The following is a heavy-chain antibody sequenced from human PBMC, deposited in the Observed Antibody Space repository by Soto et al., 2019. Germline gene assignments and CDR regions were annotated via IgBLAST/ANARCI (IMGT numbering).Heavy chain of an antibody. CDR2: ISYDGSNK. J-gene: IGHJ4*02. D-gene: IGHD2-15*01. CDR3: AKDLSRGIARGYYFDY. CDR1: GFTFSSYG. Sequence: GGSLRLSCAASGFTFSSYGMHWVRQAPGKGLEWVAVISYDGSNKYYADSVKGRFTISRDNSKNTLYLQMNSLRAEDTAVYYCAKDLSRGIARGYYFDYWGQGTLVTVSS. V-gene: IGHV3-30*18.